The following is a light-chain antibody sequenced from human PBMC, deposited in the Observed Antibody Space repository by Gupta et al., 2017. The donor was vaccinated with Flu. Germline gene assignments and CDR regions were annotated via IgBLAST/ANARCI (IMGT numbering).Light chain of an antibody. CDR1: QSVSNNY. CDR3: QKYVSSLWT. Sequence: ERATLSWRASQSVSNNYIAWYQQKPGQAPRLLIYGASVRATGIPDRFSGSGSGTDFTLTISRLEPEDSAVYYCQKYVSSLWTFGQGTKVEIK. J-gene: IGKJ1*01. V-gene: IGKV3-20*01. CDR2: GAS.